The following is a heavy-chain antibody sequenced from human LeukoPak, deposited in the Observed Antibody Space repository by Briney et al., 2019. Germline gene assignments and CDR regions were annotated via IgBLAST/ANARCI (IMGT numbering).Heavy chain of an antibody. D-gene: IGHD2-2*01. Sequence: GGSLRLSCAASGFTFSSYAMSWVRRAPGKGLEWVSAISGSGGSTYYADSVKGRFTISRDYSKNTLYLQMNSLRAEDTAVYYCAKDSGLVPAATFDYWGQGTLVTVSS. CDR2: ISGSGGST. J-gene: IGHJ4*02. V-gene: IGHV3-23*01. CDR3: AKDSGLVPAATFDY. CDR1: GFTFSSYA.